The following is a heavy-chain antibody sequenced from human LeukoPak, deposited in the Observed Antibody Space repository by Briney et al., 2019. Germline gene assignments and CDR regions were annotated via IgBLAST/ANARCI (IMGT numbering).Heavy chain of an antibody. V-gene: IGHV3-11*01. CDR2: ISSSGSTI. Sequence: GGSLRLSCAASGFTVSSNYMSWIRQAPGKGLEWVSYISSSGSTIYYADSVKGRFTISRDNAKNSLYLQMNSLRAEDTAVYYCARGGPVLVTPKVGSEVIGSPVDSWGQGTLVTVSS. CDR1: GFTVSSNY. D-gene: IGHD2-21*02. J-gene: IGHJ4*02. CDR3: ARGGPVLVTPKVGSEVIGSPVDS.